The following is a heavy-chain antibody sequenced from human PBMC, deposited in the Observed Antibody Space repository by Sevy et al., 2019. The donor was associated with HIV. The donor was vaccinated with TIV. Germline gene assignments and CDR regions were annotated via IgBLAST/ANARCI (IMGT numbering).Heavy chain of an antibody. CDR1: GFTFSSYS. V-gene: IGHV3-48*02. CDR2: ISSSSSTI. J-gene: IGHJ4*02. D-gene: IGHD3-16*02. CDR3: ARDRDDYVWGSYRPTFDY. Sequence: GGSLRLSCAASGFTFSSYSMNWVRQAPGKGLEWVSYISSSSSTIYYADSVKGRFTISRDKAKNSLYLQMNSLRDEDTAVYYCARDRDDYVWGSYRPTFDYWGQGTLVTVSS.